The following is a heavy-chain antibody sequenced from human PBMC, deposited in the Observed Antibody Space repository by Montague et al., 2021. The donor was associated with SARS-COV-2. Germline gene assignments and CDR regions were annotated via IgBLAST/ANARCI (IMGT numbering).Heavy chain of an antibody. CDR3: ARGAPGY. J-gene: IGHJ4*02. Sequence: SETLSLTCAVYGGSFSDYHWTWVRQSPGEGLEWIGQINYGGSTEYNPSLKSRVTISIDTSKNQFSLKLTSVTAADTAVYYCARGAPGYWGQGTLVTVSS. D-gene: IGHD1-1*01. CDR2: INYGGST. V-gene: IGHV4-34*01. CDR1: GGSFSDYH.